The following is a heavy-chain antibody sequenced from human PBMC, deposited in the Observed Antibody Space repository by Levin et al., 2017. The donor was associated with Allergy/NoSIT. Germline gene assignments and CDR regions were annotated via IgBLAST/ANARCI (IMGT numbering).Heavy chain of an antibody. CDR2: IKQDGSEK. J-gene: IGHJ4*02. Sequence: LSLPCAASGFTFSSYWMSWVRQAPGKGLEWVANIKQDGSEKYYVDSVKGRFTISRDNAKNSLYLQMNSLRAEDTAVYYCARDAQYYYDSSGYPVFDYWGQGTLVTVSS. D-gene: IGHD3-22*01. CDR1: GFTFSSYW. CDR3: ARDAQYYYDSSGYPVFDY. V-gene: IGHV3-7*01.